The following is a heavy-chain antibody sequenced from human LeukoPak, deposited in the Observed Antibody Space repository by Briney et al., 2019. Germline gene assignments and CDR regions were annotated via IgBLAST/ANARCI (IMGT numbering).Heavy chain of an antibody. CDR1: GYTFTSYG. J-gene: IGHJ6*04. D-gene: IGHD3-3*02. Sequence: SVKVSCKASGYTFTSYGISWVRQAPGQGLEWMGWISAYNGNTNYAQKLQGRVTMTTDTSTSTAYMELRSLRSDDTAVYYCARDNIFEVPSVPDVWGKGTTVTVSS. CDR3: ARDNIFEVPSVPDV. V-gene: IGHV1-18*01. CDR2: ISAYNGNT.